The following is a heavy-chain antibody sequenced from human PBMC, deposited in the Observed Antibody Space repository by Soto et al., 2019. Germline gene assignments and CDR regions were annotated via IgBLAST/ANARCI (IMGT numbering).Heavy chain of an antibody. CDR3: ARDRGDYDILTGRNWFDP. D-gene: IGHD3-9*01. CDR2: INRDGDNT. V-gene: IGHV3-43*01. Sequence: PGGSLRLSCAASGFTFDEYSMHWVRQAPGKGLEWVSLINRDGDNTYYADSVKGRFTISGDNAKNSLYLQMNSLRAEDTAVYYCARDRGDYDILTGRNWFDPWGQGTLVTVSS. J-gene: IGHJ5*02. CDR1: GFTFDEYS.